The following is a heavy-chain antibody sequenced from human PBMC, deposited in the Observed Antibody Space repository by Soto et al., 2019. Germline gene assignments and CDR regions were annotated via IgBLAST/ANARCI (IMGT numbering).Heavy chain of an antibody. CDR2: INHSGST. J-gene: IGHJ4*02. Sequence: QVQLQQWGAGLLKPSETLSLTCAVYVGSFSGYYWTWIRQPPGQGLEWIGEINHSGSTNYNPSLKSRVTISADTSKNQFSLKLGAAAAADTAGYYCARGRGWGYVDWLGAEYYFDYWGQGTLVTVSS. D-gene: IGHD3-9*01. CDR3: ARGRGWGYVDWLGAEYYFDY. V-gene: IGHV4-34*01. CDR1: VGSFSGYY.